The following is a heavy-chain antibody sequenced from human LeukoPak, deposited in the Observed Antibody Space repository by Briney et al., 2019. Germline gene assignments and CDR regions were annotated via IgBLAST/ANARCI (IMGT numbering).Heavy chain of an antibody. Sequence: GGSLRLSCAASGFTFSDYVMSWVRQAPGKGLEWVAGISGSGYGSWYADSVKGRLTISSDNSRNIVFLEIESLKVEDTAVYYCTNEVRGFSYGDNWGQGTLVTVSS. V-gene: IGHV3-23*01. CDR3: TNEVRGFSYGDN. D-gene: IGHD5-18*01. CDR1: GFTFSDYV. J-gene: IGHJ4*02. CDR2: ISGSGYGS.